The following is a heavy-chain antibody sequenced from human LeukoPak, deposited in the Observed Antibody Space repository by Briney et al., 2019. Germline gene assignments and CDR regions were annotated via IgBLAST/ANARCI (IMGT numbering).Heavy chain of an antibody. V-gene: IGHV4-59*01. J-gene: IGHJ4*02. CDR3: AREWDSGYDPGLFDY. CDR2: IYYSGST. Sequence: SETLSLTCTVSGGSISSYYWSWIRQPPGKGLEWIGHIYYSGSTNYNPSLKSRVTISVDTSKNQFSLKLSSVTAADTAVYYCAREWDSGYDPGLFDYWGQGTLVTVSS. D-gene: IGHD5-12*01. CDR1: GGSISSYY.